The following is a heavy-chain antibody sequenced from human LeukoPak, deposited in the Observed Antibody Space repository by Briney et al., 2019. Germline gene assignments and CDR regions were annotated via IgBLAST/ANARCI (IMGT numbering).Heavy chain of an antibody. D-gene: IGHD3-22*01. CDR1: XXTFTXYD. CDR2: MNPNSGNT. V-gene: IGHV1-8*01. CDR3: ARGTRYYDPNSGAFDI. J-gene: IGHJ3*02. Sequence: SCKXXXXTFTXYDINWVRQATGQGLEWMGWMNPNSGNTGYAQKFQGRVTMTRNTSISTAYMELSSLRSEDTAVYYCARGTRYYDPNSGAFDIWGQGTMVTVSS.